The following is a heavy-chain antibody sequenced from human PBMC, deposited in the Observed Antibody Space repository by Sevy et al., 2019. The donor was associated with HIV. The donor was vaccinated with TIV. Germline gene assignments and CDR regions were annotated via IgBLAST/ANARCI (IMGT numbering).Heavy chain of an antibody. CDR3: ARRGYHDSSGYFPYYIDV. J-gene: IGHJ6*03. V-gene: IGHV4-59*08. CDR1: GGSISSYY. Sequence: SETLSITCTVSGGSISSYYWSWIRQPPGKGLEWIGYIYYSGSTNYNPSLKSRATISVDTSKNQFSLKLSSVTAADTAVYYCARRGYHDSSGYFPYYIDVWRKGTTVTVSS. CDR2: IYYSGST. D-gene: IGHD3-22*01.